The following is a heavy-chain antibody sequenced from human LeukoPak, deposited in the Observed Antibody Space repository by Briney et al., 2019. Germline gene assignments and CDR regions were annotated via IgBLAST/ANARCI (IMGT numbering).Heavy chain of an antibody. CDR2: ISSSGSTI. J-gene: IGHJ4*02. Sequence: GGSLRLSCAASGFTFSSYEMNWVRQAPGKGLEWVSYISSSGSTIYHADSVKGRFTISRDNAKNSLHLQMNSLRAEDTAVYYCARGEYYDSSGSFDYWGQGTLVTVSS. D-gene: IGHD3-22*01. V-gene: IGHV3-48*03. CDR1: GFTFSSYE. CDR3: ARGEYYDSSGSFDY.